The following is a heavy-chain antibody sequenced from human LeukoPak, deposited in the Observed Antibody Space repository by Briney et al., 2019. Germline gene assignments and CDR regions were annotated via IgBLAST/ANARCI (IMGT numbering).Heavy chain of an antibody. Sequence: GASVKVSCKASGGTFSSYAISWVRQAPGQGLEWMGGIIPIFGTANYAQKFQGRVTITTDESTSTAYMELSSLRSEDTAVYYCASCKYHPAGYYYYIDVWGKGTTVTVSS. D-gene: IGHD2-2*01. CDR2: IIPIFGTA. CDR1: GGTFSSYA. V-gene: IGHV1-69*05. CDR3: ASCKYHPAGYYYYIDV. J-gene: IGHJ6*03.